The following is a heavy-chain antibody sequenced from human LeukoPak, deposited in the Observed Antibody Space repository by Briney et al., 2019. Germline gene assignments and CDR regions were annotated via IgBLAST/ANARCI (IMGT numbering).Heavy chain of an antibody. D-gene: IGHD3-10*01. CDR3: ASMGHFDY. Sequence: GGSLRLSCAASGFTFSSYGMHWVRQAPGKGLEWVAVISYDGSNKYYADSVKGRYTISRDNSKNTLYLQMNSLRAEDTAVYYCASMGHFDYWGQGTLVTVSS. CDR1: GFTFSSYG. V-gene: IGHV3-30*03. CDR2: ISYDGSNK. J-gene: IGHJ4*02.